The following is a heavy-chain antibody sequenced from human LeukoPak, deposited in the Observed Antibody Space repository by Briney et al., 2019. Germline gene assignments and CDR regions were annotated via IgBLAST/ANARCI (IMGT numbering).Heavy chain of an antibody. CDR3: AIGRGGQQLGDY. V-gene: IGHV5-51*01. J-gene: IGHJ4*02. Sequence: GESLKISCKHSEYSFPNYCIGWVRQMPGKGLEWMGIIYPDDSDTRYSPSFQGQVTISADKSISTAYLQWSSLKASGTAMYYCAIGRGGQQLGDYWGQGTLVTVSS. D-gene: IGHD6-13*01. CDR2: IYPDDSDT. CDR1: EYSFPNYC.